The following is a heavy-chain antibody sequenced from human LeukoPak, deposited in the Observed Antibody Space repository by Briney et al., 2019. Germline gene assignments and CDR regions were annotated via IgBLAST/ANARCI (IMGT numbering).Heavy chain of an antibody. CDR3: AKDFIEYYYDSSGYSFDY. J-gene: IGHJ4*02. D-gene: IGHD3-22*01. Sequence: GGSLRLSCTASGFTFSNYAMHWVRQAPGKGLEYVAAISSNGGSTYYANSVKGRVTISRDNSKNTLYLQMNSLRAEDTAVYYCAKDFIEYYYDSSGYSFDYWGQGTLVTVSS. V-gene: IGHV3-64*04. CDR1: GFTFSNYA. CDR2: ISSNGGST.